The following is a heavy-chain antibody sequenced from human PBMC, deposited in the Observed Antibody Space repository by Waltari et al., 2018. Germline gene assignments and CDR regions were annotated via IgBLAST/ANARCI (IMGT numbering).Heavy chain of an antibody. Sequence: QLQLQESGPGLVKPSETLSLSCTVFGDSINSTSYYWGWVRQPPGKGLDWVGSIYSSGRTDYQPSLESRLTISLDTSKNHYSLRLSSVSAADTAVYYCATRLVAAGTNFDYWGQGSLVTVSS. V-gene: IGHV4-39*02. CDR1: GDSINSTSYY. D-gene: IGHD1-7*01. CDR3: ATRLVAAGTNFDY. CDR2: IYSSGRT. J-gene: IGHJ4*02.